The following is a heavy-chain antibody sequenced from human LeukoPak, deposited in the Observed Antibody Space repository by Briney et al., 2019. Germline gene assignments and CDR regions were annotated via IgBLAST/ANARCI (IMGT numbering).Heavy chain of an antibody. J-gene: IGHJ4*02. Sequence: QSGGSLRLSCAASGFTFSSYGMHWVRQAPGKGLEWVAVISYDGSNEYYADSVKGRFTISRDNSKSTLCLQMNSLRAEDTAVYYCAKQLGYCSDGSCYFPYWGQGTLVTVSS. CDR1: GFTFSSYG. D-gene: IGHD2-15*01. CDR3: AKQLGYCSDGSCYFPY. CDR2: ISYDGSNE. V-gene: IGHV3-30*18.